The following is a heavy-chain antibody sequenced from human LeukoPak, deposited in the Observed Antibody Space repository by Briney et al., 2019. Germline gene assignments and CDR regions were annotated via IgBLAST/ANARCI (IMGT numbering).Heavy chain of an antibody. CDR1: GFTFSNYA. CDR2: VSSDGSID. D-gene: IGHD6-13*01. CDR3: AKDLSSSWYNFDY. V-gene: IGHV3-30*18. J-gene: IGHJ4*02. Sequence: GGSLRLSCAASGFTFSNYAMHWVRQAPGKGLEWVAVVSSDGSIDYYADSVRGRFTISRDNSKNTLYLQMNSLRAEDTAVYYCAKDLSSSWYNFDYWGQGTLVTVSS.